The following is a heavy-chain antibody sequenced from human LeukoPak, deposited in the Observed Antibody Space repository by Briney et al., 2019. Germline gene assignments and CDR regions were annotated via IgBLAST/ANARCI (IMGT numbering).Heavy chain of an antibody. J-gene: IGHJ6*03. CDR1: GFNFNDYT. Sequence: GGSLRLSCEASGFNFNDYTMNWVRQAPGKGLEWVSSISSISSYIYYADSVKGRFTISRDNAKRSLYLQMNSLRVEDMGVYYCAREGPVDYYLDVWGKGTTVTVSS. V-gene: IGHV3-21*01. CDR2: ISSISSYI. CDR3: AREGPVDYYLDV.